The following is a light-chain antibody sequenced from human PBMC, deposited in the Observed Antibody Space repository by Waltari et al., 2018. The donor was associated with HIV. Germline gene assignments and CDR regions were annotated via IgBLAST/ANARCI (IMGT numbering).Light chain of an antibody. CDR1: TFGDQF. Sequence: SYELTQPPSVSVSPGQTATITCPRDTFGDQFACWYQQKPGQSPVLVIYQDSKRPSGIPERFSGSNSGNTATLTISGTQAMDEADYYCQAWDSSTWVFGGGTKLTVL. V-gene: IGLV3-1*01. J-gene: IGLJ3*02. CDR2: QDS. CDR3: QAWDSSTWV.